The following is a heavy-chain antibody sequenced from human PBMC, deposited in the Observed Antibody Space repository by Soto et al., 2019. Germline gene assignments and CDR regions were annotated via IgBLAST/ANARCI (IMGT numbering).Heavy chain of an antibody. Sequence: QVQLQESGPGLVKLSQTLSLTCTVSGGSIRSGGYYWSWIRQLPGKGLEWIGYIYYSGTTYYNPSLESRLTMSVDTSKNQFSLKLRSVTAADAAVYFCARDKRGDGPDSWGQGTLVTVSS. J-gene: IGHJ4*02. CDR2: IYYSGTT. CDR1: GGSIRSGGYY. V-gene: IGHV4-31*03. CDR3: ARDKRGDGPDS.